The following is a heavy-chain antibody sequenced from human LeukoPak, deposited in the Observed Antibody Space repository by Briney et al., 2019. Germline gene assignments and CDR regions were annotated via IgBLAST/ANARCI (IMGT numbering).Heavy chain of an antibody. Sequence: GGPLRLSCAASGFTFSNYAMSWVRQAPGKGLEWVSAISGSSGSTYYADSVKGRFTISRDNSKNTLYLQMNSLRAEDTAVYYCAKVAYYYARGPFDYWGQGTLVTVSS. J-gene: IGHJ4*02. V-gene: IGHV3-23*01. CDR3: AKVAYYYARGPFDY. CDR2: ISGSSGST. D-gene: IGHD3-10*01. CDR1: GFTFSNYA.